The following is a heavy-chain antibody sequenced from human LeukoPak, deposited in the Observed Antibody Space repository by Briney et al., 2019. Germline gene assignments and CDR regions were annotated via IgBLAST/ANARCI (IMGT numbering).Heavy chain of an antibody. V-gene: IGHV3-21*01. J-gene: IGHJ4*02. CDR2: ITRSSDYI. CDR3: ARWRCSSTSCFFDY. CDR1: GFSLSAYS. Sequence: PGGSLRLSCTASGFSLSAYSMTWVRQAPGKGLEWVSSITRSSDYIHYADSLKGRFTISRDNAKNSLFLQMNSLRAEDTAVYYCARWRCSSTSCFFDYWGQGTLVTVSS. D-gene: IGHD2-2*01.